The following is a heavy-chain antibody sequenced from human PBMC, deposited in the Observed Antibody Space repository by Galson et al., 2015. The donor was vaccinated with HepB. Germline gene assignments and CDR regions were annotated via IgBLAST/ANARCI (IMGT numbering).Heavy chain of an antibody. D-gene: IGHD3-22*01. CDR1: GFTFSNAW. CDR2: IKSKTDGGTT. Sequence: SLRLSCAASGFTFSNAWMSWVRQAPGKGLEWVGRIKSKTDGGTTDYAAPVKGRFTISRDVSKNTLYLQMNSLKTEDTAVYYCTTAQITYYYDSSGYSFDYWGQGTLVTVSS. CDR3: TTAQITYYYDSSGYSFDY. V-gene: IGHV3-15*01. J-gene: IGHJ4*02.